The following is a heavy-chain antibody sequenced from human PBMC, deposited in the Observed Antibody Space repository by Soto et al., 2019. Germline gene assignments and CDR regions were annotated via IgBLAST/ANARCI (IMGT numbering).Heavy chain of an antibody. Sequence: EVQLVESGGGLVQSGGSLRLSCEASGFSFITYWMNWVRQAPGKGLEWLASIKEDGSGKQYVDSVQGRFTISRDNAKNSLYLQMNSLSEEDTAVYYCVRAISGSFALWGQGTLVIVSS. CDR2: IKEDGSGK. CDR3: VRAISGSFAL. CDR1: GFSFITYW. D-gene: IGHD3-9*01. J-gene: IGHJ4*02. V-gene: IGHV3-7*04.